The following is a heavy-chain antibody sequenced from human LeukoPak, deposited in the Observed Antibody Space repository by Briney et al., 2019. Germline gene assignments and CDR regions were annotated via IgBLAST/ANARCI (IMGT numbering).Heavy chain of an antibody. CDR2: INHSGST. V-gene: IGHV4-34*01. CDR3: ARGLGGSESYYNAPFDY. CDR1: GGSFSGYY. Sequence: PSETLSLTCAVSGGSFSGYYWSWIRQPPGKGLEWIGEINHSGSTNYNPPLKSRVTISVDTSKNHFSLKLSSVTAADTAVYYCARGLGGSESYYNAPFDYWGQGTLVTVSS. D-gene: IGHD3-10*01. J-gene: IGHJ4*02.